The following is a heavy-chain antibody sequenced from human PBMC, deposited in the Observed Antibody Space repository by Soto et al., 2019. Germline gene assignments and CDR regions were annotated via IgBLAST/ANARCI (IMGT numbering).Heavy chain of an antibody. CDR1: GFTFSSYA. CDR3: AKDRKGIGWQAYFDY. J-gene: IGHJ4*02. D-gene: IGHD6-19*01. Sequence: GSLRLSCAASGFTFSSYAMSWVRQAPGKGLEWVSAISGSGGSTYYADSVKGRFTISRDNSKNTLYLQMNSLRAEDTAVYYCAKDRKGIGWQAYFDYWGQGTLVTVSS. CDR2: ISGSGGST. V-gene: IGHV3-23*01.